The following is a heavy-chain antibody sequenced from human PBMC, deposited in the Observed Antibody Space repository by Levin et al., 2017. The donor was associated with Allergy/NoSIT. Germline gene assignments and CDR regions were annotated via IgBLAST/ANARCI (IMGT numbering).Heavy chain of an antibody. V-gene: IGHV3-30*03. CDR1: GFTFSTYG. CDR3: ATLGGYSEKYGGGDF. Sequence: LSLTCAASGFTFSTYGMHWVRQAPGKGLEWVAVLFSDGSNEYYADSVKGRFTISRDNSRNTLYLQMNSLRPEDTAVYYCATLGGYSEKYGGGDFWGQGTLVTVSS. CDR2: LFSDGSNE. D-gene: IGHD1-26*01. J-gene: IGHJ4*02.